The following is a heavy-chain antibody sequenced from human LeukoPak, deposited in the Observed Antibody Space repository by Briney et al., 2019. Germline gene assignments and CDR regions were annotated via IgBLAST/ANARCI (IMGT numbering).Heavy chain of an antibody. CDR1: GFAFSSYT. V-gene: IGHV3-21*01. Sequence: GGSLRLSCAASGFAFSSYTMNWVRQAPGKGLEWVSSISSSSSYIFYADSVKGRFTISRDNAKNSLYLQTNSLRAEDTAVYYCARVRELYRDYWGQGTLVTVSS. CDR2: ISSSSSYI. D-gene: IGHD1-7*01. J-gene: IGHJ4*02. CDR3: ARVRELYRDY.